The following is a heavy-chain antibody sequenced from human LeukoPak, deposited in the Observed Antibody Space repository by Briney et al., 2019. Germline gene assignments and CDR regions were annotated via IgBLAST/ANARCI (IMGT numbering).Heavy chain of an antibody. Sequence: GGSLRLSCAASRFTFRTYWMSWVRQAPGKGLEWVANIKQDGGEEYYVDSVKGRFTISRDNSKNSLSLQMNSLRADDTAVYYCARGSGRFSGSYYFDYWGQGTLVTVSS. CDR3: ARGSGRFSGSYYFDY. D-gene: IGHD1-26*01. CDR1: RFTFRTYW. J-gene: IGHJ4*02. CDR2: IKQDGGEE. V-gene: IGHV3-7*01.